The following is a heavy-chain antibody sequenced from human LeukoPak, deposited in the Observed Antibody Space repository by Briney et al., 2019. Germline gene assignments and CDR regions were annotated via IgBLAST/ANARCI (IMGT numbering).Heavy chain of an antibody. CDR3: AKDLPRYCSGGSCYSGFDY. D-gene: IGHD2-15*01. J-gene: IGHJ4*02. V-gene: IGHV3-21*04. Sequence: GGSLRLSCAASGFTFSSYAMNWVRQAPGKGLEWVSSITASSTAIYSADSVKGRFTISRDNAKNFLYLQMNSLRAEDTALYYCAKDLPRYCSGGSCYSGFDYWGQGTLVTVSS. CDR2: ITASSTAI. CDR1: GFTFSSYA.